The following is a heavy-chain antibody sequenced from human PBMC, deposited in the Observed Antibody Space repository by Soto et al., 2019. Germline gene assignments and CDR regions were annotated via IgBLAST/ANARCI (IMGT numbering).Heavy chain of an antibody. CDR1: GFTFSSYW. CDR3: ASYSGSYFPVGHDR. Sequence: PGGSLRLSCVASGFTFSSYWMSWVRQAPGGGLEWVANIKQDGTEIHYVESVKGRFTIFRGNAKKSLYLQMNSLRAEDTAVYFCASYSGSYFPVGHDRWGQGTLVTVSS. D-gene: IGHD1-26*01. CDR2: IKQDGTEI. J-gene: IGHJ5*02. V-gene: IGHV3-7*01.